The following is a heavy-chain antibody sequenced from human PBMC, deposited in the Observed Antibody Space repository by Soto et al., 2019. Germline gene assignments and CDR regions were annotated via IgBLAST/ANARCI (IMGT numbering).Heavy chain of an antibody. CDR3: AKDTDRGGSSSWTGDAFDI. Sequence: GGSLRLSCAASGFTFSSYAMSWVRQAPGKGLEWVSAISGSGGSTYYADSVKGRFTISRDNSKNTLYLQMNSLRAEDTAVYYCAKDTDRGGSSSWTGDAFDIWGQGTMVTVSS. V-gene: IGHV3-23*01. D-gene: IGHD6-13*01. CDR1: GFTFSSYA. J-gene: IGHJ3*02. CDR2: ISGSGGST.